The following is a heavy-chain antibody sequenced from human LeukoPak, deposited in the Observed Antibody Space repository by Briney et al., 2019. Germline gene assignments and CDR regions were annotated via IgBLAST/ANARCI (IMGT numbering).Heavy chain of an antibody. D-gene: IGHD1/OR15-1a*01. Sequence: PSQTLSLTRTVSGASITSGIYYWTWIRHHPGKGLEWIGYIYSSGYTHYNPSVRSRVIMSMDTSKNQFSLSVTSVTAADTAVYYCARSRGTIYRADVFDIWGQGTVVTVSS. CDR1: GASITSGIYY. V-gene: IGHV4-31*03. J-gene: IGHJ3*02. CDR2: IYSSGYT. CDR3: ARSRGTIYRADVFDI.